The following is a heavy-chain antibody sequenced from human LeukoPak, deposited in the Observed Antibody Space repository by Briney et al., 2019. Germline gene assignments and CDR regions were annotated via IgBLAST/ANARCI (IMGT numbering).Heavy chain of an antibody. V-gene: IGHV1-18*01. D-gene: IGHD3-22*01. CDR2: ISAYSGNT. CDR3: ARDKVYDSSGYYPYGMDV. CDR1: GYTFTSYG. J-gene: IGHJ6*02. Sequence: ASVKVSCKASGYTFTSYGISWVRQAPGQGLEWMGWISAYSGNTNYAQKLQGRVTMTTDTSTSTAYMELRSLRSDDTAVYYCARDKVYDSSGYYPYGMDVWGQGTTVTVSS.